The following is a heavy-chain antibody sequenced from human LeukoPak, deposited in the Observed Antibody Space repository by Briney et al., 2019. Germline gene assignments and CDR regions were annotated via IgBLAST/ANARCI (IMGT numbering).Heavy chain of an antibody. V-gene: IGHV4-34*01. CDR3: ARTYYDILTGFVNYYYYYMDV. D-gene: IGHD3-9*01. CDR2: INHSGST. CDR1: GGSFSGYY. Sequence: ASETLSLTCAVYGGSFSGYYWSWIRQPPGKGLEWIGEINHSGSTNYNPSLKSRVTISVDTSKNQFSLKLSSVTAADTAVYYCARTYYDILTGFVNYYYYYMDVWGKGTTVTISS. J-gene: IGHJ6*03.